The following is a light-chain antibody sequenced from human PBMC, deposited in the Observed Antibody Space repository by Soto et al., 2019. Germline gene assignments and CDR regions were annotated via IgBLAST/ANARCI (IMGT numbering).Light chain of an antibody. CDR1: QSVSSY. V-gene: IGKV3-11*01. Sequence: EVVLTQSPATLSLSPGERATLSCRASQSVSSYLAWYQQKSGQAPRLLIYDASNRATGIPARFSGSGYGTDFTLTISSLEPEDFAVYYCQQRLNWPLTFGGGTNVEIK. CDR3: QQRLNWPLT. CDR2: DAS. J-gene: IGKJ4*01.